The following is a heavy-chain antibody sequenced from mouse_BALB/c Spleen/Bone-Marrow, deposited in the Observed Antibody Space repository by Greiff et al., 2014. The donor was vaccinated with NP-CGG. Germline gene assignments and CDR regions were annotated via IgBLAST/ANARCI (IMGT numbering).Heavy chain of an antibody. J-gene: IGHJ2*01. D-gene: IGHD2-1*01. CDR2: VNPYNGGT. CDR3: ARGIYYGNYSDY. Sequence: VQLQQSGPELVKPGASVKMSCKASGYTFTDYYMDWVKQSHGESFEWIGRVNPYNGGTSYNQKFKGKATLTVDKSSSTAYMELNSLTSEDSAVYYCARGIYYGNYSDYWGQGTTLTVSS. V-gene: IGHV1-19*01. CDR1: GYTFTDYY.